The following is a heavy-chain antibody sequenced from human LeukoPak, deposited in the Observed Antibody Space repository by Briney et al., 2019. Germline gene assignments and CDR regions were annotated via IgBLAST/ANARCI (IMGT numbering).Heavy chain of an antibody. Sequence: PGGSLRLPCAASGFTFSNSGMHWVRQAPGKGLEWVTFIRYDGSNEHYADSVKGRFTISRDNSRNTLYLQMDRLRPEDTAVYYCAKGGIHWEVDYWGQGSLVTVSS. CDR2: IRYDGSNE. D-gene: IGHD5-18*01. CDR1: GFTFSNSG. V-gene: IGHV3-30*02. CDR3: AKGGIHWEVDY. J-gene: IGHJ4*02.